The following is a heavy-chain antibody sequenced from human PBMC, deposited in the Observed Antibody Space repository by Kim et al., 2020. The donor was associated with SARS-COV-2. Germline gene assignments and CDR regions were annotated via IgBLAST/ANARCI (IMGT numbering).Heavy chain of an antibody. D-gene: IGHD1-26*01. CDR1: GYSFTSYW. Sequence: GESLKISCKGSGYSFTSYWIGWVRQMPGKGLEWMGIIYPGDSDTRYSPSFQGQVTSSADKSISTAYLQWSSLKASDTAMYYCATRAYSASYQNYYDYGMDVWGQGTTVTVSS. CDR2: IYPGDSDT. J-gene: IGHJ6*02. CDR3: ATRAYSASYQNYYDYGMDV. V-gene: IGHV5-51*01.